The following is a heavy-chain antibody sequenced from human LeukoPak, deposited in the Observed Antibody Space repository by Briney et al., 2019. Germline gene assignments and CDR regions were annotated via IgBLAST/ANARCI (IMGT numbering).Heavy chain of an antibody. D-gene: IGHD3-10*01. V-gene: IGHV3-23*01. CDR3: AKGFRTTMVRGVLITPYYFDY. J-gene: IGHJ4*02. CDR2: IRGSDGST. CDR1: GFTFSSYS. Sequence: PGGSLRLSCAASGFTFSSYSMNWVRQAPGTGLEWVSTIRGSDGSTFYADSVKGRFTISRDNSKNTLYLQMNSLRGEDTAVYYCAKGFRTTMVRGVLITPYYFDYWGQGTLVTVSS.